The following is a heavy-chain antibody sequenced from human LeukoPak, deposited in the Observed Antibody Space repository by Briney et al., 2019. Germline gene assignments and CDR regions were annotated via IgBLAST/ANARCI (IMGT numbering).Heavy chain of an antibody. V-gene: IGHV1-69*05. CDR1: GGTFSSYA. D-gene: IGHD3-16*01. Sequence: SVKVSCKASGGTFSSYAISWVRQAPGQGLEWMGGIIPIFGTANYAQKFQGRVTMTRDMSTSTVYMELSSLRSEDTAVYYCAKAGVSYEGEFGYWGQGTLVTVSS. CDR3: AKAGVSYEGEFGY. CDR2: IIPIFGTA. J-gene: IGHJ4*02.